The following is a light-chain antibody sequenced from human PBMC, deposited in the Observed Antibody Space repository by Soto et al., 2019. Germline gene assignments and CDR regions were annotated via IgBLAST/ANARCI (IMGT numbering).Light chain of an antibody. Sequence: EIVMTQSPATLSVSPGERATLSCRASQSVSSNLAWYQQKPGQAPRLLIYGASTRATGIPARFSGSGSGTEFTLTISSLLSEDFAVYYCQQYNNWPRPFGQGTKVDIK. CDR1: QSVSSN. CDR3: QQYNNWPRP. J-gene: IGKJ1*01. V-gene: IGKV3-15*01. CDR2: GAS.